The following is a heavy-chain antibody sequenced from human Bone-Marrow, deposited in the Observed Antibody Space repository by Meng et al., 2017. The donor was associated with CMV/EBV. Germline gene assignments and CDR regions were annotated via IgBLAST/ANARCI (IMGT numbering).Heavy chain of an antibody. CDR1: GFTFSSCS. D-gene: IGHD4-11*01. Sequence: GESLKISCAASGFTFSSCSMNWVRQAPGKGLEWVSYISSSSSTIYYADSVKGRFTISRDNAKNSLYLQMNSLRAEDTAVYYCARDLRRGYSNYYYYYGMDVWGQGTTVTVSS. V-gene: IGHV3-48*04. J-gene: IGHJ6*02. CDR2: ISSSSSTI. CDR3: ARDLRRGYSNYYYYYGMDV.